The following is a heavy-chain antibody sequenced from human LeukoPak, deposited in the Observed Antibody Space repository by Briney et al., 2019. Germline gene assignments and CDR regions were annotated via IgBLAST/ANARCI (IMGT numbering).Heavy chain of an antibody. Sequence: TPGRSSGKPVEAPFTASATSWGRQSPGHGLRWRGGIIPIFGTANYAQKFQGRVTITTDESTSTAYMELSSLRSEDTAVYYCARAYYDFWSGYFDYWGQGTLVTVSS. V-gene: IGHV1-69*05. J-gene: IGHJ4*02. CDR2: IIPIFGTA. D-gene: IGHD3-3*01. CDR1: EAPFTASA. CDR3: ARAYYDFWSGYFDY.